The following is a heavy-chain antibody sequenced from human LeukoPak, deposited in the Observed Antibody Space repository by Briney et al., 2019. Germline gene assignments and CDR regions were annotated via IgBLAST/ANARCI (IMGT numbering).Heavy chain of an antibody. J-gene: IGHJ3*02. V-gene: IGHV1-69*13. CDR1: GGTFSSYA. CDR3: ARIYCSGGSCYLDAFDI. D-gene: IGHD2-15*01. CDR2: IIPIFGTA. Sequence: GASVKVSCKASGGTFSSYAISWARQAPGQGLEWMGGIIPIFGTANYAQKFQGRVTITADESTSTAYMELSSLRSEDTAVYYCARIYCSGGSCYLDAFDIWGQGTMVTVSS.